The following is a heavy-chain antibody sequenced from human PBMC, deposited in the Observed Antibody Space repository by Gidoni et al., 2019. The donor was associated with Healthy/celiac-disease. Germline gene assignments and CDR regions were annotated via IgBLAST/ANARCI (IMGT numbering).Heavy chain of an antibody. D-gene: IGHD2-2*01. J-gene: IGHJ5*02. CDR3: AKEGCSSTSCLEFDP. CDR2: ISGSGGST. Sequence: EVQLLESGGGLVQPGGSLRLSCAASGFTFSGYAMSWVRPAPGKGLEWVSAISGSGGSTYYADSVKGRFTISRDNSKNTLYLQMNSLRAEDTAVYYCAKEGCSSTSCLEFDPWGQGTLVTVSS. CDR1: GFTFSGYA. V-gene: IGHV3-23*01.